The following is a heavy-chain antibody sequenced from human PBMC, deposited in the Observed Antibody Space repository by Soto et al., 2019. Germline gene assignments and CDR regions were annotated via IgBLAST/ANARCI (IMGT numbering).Heavy chain of an antibody. CDR2: IDPSDSYT. V-gene: IGHV5-10-1*01. CDR3: ARHQAGHYDILTGYYILFYGMDV. Sequence: PGESLKISCKGSGYSFTSYWISWVRQMPGKGLEWMGRIDPSDSYTNYSPSFQGHVTISADKSISTAYLQWSSLKASDTAMYYCARHQAGHYDILTGYYILFYGMDVWGQGTTVTVSS. CDR1: GYSFTSYW. D-gene: IGHD3-9*01. J-gene: IGHJ6*02.